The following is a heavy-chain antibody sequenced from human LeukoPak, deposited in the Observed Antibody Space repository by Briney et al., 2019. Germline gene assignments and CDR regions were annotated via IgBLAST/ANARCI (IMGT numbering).Heavy chain of an antibody. CDR2: IYHSGST. Sequence: SETLSLTCAVSGGSISSGGYSWSWIRQPPGKGLEWIGYIYHSGSTYYNPSLKSRVTISVDRSKNQFSLKLSSVTAADTAVYYCASSQRGYSYGPNFDYWGQGTLVTVSS. D-gene: IGHD5-18*01. V-gene: IGHV4-30-2*01. CDR3: ASSQRGYSYGPNFDY. CDR1: GGSISSGGYS. J-gene: IGHJ4*02.